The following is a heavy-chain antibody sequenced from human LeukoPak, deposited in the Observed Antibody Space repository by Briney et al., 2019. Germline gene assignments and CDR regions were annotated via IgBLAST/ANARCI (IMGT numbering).Heavy chain of an antibody. Sequence: SVTASCKTYAYIFTTYCAGWVRQPPGEVRGWMGMIIPILGIEHYAQKLEGRVQIPADNSTRTAYMELRSVRSEDTAVYYCARDKRKGVPRGYFDYWGQGTLVTVSS. CDR1: AYIFTTYC. CDR3: ARDKRKGVPRGYFDY. CDR2: IIPILGIE. V-gene: IGHV1-69*04. D-gene: IGHD2-8*01. J-gene: IGHJ4*02.